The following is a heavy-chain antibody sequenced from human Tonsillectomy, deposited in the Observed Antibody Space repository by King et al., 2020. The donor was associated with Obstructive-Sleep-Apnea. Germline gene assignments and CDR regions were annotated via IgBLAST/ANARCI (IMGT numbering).Heavy chain of an antibody. V-gene: IGHV3-21*01. CDR2: ISSTSIYI. J-gene: IGHJ3*02. CDR1: GFTFSGYS. CDR3: ARVSPNDAFDI. Sequence: VQQVESGGGLVKPGGSLRLSCAASGFTFSGYSMNWVRQAPGKGLEWLSSISSTSIYIYYADSVKGRFTISRDNAKNSLYLQMNSLRAEDTAVYYCARVSPNDAFDIWGQGTLVTVSS.